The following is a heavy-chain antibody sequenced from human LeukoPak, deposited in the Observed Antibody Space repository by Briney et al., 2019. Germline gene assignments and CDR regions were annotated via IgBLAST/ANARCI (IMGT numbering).Heavy chain of an antibody. Sequence: SETLSLTCAVYGGSFSGYYWSWIRQPPGKGLEWIGEINHSGSTNYNPSLKSRVTISVDTSKNQFSLKLSSVTAADTAVYYCARPRGGRCSSTSCYTSFDYWGQGTLVTVSS. CDR2: INHSGST. CDR3: ARPRGGRCSSTSCYTSFDY. J-gene: IGHJ4*02. CDR1: GGSFSGYY. D-gene: IGHD2-2*02. V-gene: IGHV4-34*01.